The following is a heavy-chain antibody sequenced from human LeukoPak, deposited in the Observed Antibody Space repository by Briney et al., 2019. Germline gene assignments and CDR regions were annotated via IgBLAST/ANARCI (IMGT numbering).Heavy chain of an antibody. CDR2: IYYSGST. CDR1: GGSISSYY. CDR3: ARASREAAAFDI. D-gene: IGHD6-13*01. V-gene: IGHV4-59*01. J-gene: IGHJ3*02. Sequence: SETLSLTCTVSGGSISSYYWSWIRQPPGKGLEWIGHIYYSGSTNYNPSLKSRVTISVDTSKNQFSLKLSSVTAADTAVYYCARASREAAAFDIWGQGTMVTVSS.